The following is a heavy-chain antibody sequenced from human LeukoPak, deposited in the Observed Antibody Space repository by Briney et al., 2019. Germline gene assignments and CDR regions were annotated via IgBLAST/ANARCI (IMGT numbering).Heavy chain of an antibody. CDR3: AKDLFGDYGWGTYRAMDK. J-gene: IGHJ4*01. D-gene: IGHD3-16*02. Sequence: GRSLRLSCAASGYSFSRYDMHWVRQAPGKGLEWVTFIRYDGSDTYVADSVKGRLTVSRDNSKDTLYLQMNSLRAEDTAVYYCAKDLFGDYGWGTYRAMDKWGQGTLVTVSS. V-gene: IGHV3-30*02. CDR2: IRYDGSDT. CDR1: GYSFSRYD.